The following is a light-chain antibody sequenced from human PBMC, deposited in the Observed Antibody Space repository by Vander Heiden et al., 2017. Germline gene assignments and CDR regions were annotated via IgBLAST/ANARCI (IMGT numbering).Light chain of an antibody. CDR2: WAS. CDR3: QQYDSTPSST. V-gene: IGKV4-1*01. J-gene: IGKJ2*01. CDR1: QSVLYSSNNKNY. Sequence: IVLTQSPDSLAVSLGERATINCKSSQSVLYSSNNKNYLAWYQQKPGQPPKLLIYWASTRESGVPDRFSGSGSGTDFTLTISSLQAEDVAVYYCQQYDSTPSSTFGQGTKLEIK.